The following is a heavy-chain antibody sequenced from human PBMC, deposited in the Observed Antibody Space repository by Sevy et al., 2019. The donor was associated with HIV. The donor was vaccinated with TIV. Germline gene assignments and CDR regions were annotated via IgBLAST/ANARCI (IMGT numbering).Heavy chain of an antibody. Sequence: QLGGSLRLSCAASGFTFSEYGMHWVRQAPGKGLEWVAVISHDGRNYKYNADFVKGRFTISRDNSRNTLYLQMNSLRAEDTAIYYCARDRGEILRSAFKSWGQGTLVTVSS. CDR3: ARDRGEILRSAFKS. V-gene: IGHV3-30*04. CDR1: GFTFSEYG. D-gene: IGHD3-10*01. J-gene: IGHJ5*02. CDR2: ISHDGRNYK.